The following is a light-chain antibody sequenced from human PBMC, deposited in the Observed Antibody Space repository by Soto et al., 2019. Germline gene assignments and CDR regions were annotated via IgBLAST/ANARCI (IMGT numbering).Light chain of an antibody. CDR3: QSYDSSLSVV. CDR2: GNS. Sequence: QSVLTQPPSVSGAPGQRVTISCTGSSSNIGAGYDVHGYQQLPGTAPKLHIYGNSNRPSGVPDRFSGSKSGTSASLAITGLQAEDEADYYCQSYDSSLSVVFGGGTKLTVL. J-gene: IGLJ2*01. V-gene: IGLV1-40*01. CDR1: SSNIGAGYD.